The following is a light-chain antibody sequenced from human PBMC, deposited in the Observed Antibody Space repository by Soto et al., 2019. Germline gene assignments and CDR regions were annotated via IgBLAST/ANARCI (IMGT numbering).Light chain of an antibody. CDR2: EVS. CDR1: SSDVGAYNY. CDR3: CSRTSSNTDV. J-gene: IGLJ1*01. Sequence: QSVLTQPASVSGSPGQSITISCTGTSSDVGAYNYVSWYQHHPGKAPKLIISEVSNRPSGVSSRFSGSKSGNTASLTISGLQAEDEADYYCCSRTSSNTDVFGTGTKVTVL. V-gene: IGLV2-14*01.